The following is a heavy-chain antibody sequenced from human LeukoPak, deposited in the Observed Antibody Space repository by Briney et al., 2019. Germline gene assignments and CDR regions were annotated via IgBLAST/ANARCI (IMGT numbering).Heavy chain of an antibody. CDR2: ISWNSGSM. D-gene: IGHD3-9*01. CDR3: AKGDIRYFDWSRGDAFDI. Sequence: GGSLRLSCAASGFTFDDYAMHWVRQAPGKGLEWVSGISWNSGSMGYADSVKGRFTISRDNAKNSLYLQMSSLRAEDTALYYCAKGDIRYFDWSRGDAFDIWGQGTMVTVSS. V-gene: IGHV3-9*01. J-gene: IGHJ3*02. CDR1: GFTFDDYA.